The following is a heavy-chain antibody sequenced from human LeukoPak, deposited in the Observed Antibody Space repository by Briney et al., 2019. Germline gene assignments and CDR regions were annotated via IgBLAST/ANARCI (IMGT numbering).Heavy chain of an antibody. CDR2: ISSSGSTI. J-gene: IGHJ4*02. CDR3: AREQDRRYGDNVDY. V-gene: IGHV3-48*03. D-gene: IGHD4-17*01. Sequence: PGGSLRLSCAASGFTFSSYEMNWVRQAPGKGLEWVSYISSSGSTIYYADSVKGRFTISRDNSKNSLYLQMNSLRAEDTAVYYCAREQDRRYGDNVDYWGQGTLVTVSS. CDR1: GFTFSSYE.